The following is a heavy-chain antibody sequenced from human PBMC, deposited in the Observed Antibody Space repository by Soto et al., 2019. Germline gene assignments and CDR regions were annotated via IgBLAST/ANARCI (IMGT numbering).Heavy chain of an antibody. Sequence: QVQLVQSGAEVKKPGSSVKVSCKASGGTFSSYAISWVRQAPGQGLEWMGGIIPIFGTANYAQKFQGRVTITADESTSTAYMELSSLRSEDTAVYYCASGGGTTSYYYYYGTDVWGQGTTVTVSS. J-gene: IGHJ6*02. CDR1: GGTFSSYA. D-gene: IGHD1-1*01. CDR3: ASGGGTTSYYYYYGTDV. V-gene: IGHV1-69*12. CDR2: IIPIFGTA.